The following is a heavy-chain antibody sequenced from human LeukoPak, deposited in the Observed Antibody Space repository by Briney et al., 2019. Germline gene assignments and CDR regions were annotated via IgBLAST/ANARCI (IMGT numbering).Heavy chain of an antibody. D-gene: IGHD2-15*01. Sequence: PGGSLRLSCAASGFTFSSYSMNWVRQAPGKGLEWVSSISSSSSYIYYADSVKGRFTISRDNAKNSLYLQMNSLRAEDTAVYYCARESYCSGGSCYPDYWGQGTLVTVSS. CDR1: GFTFSSYS. CDR3: ARESYCSGGSCYPDY. CDR2: ISSSSSYI. V-gene: IGHV3-21*01. J-gene: IGHJ4*02.